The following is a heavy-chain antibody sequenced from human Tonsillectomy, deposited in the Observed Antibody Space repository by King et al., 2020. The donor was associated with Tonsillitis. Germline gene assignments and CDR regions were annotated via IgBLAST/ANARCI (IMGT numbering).Heavy chain of an antibody. CDR1: GYTFTDYY. D-gene: IGHD3-22*01. J-gene: IGHJ2*01. V-gene: IGHV1-2*02. Sequence: VQLVESGSEVKKPGASVTVSCKASGYTFTDYYIHWVRQAPGQGLEWMGWIDPKSGGTKHAQKFQGRVTMTRDTSISTASMELNSLRSDDTAVYYCARAGYYDKSGTYFADWYFELWGRGTLAT. CDR2: IDPKSGGT. CDR3: ARAGYYDKSGTYFADWYFEL.